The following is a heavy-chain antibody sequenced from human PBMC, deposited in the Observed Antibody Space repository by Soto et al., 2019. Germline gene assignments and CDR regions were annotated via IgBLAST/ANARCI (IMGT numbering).Heavy chain of an antibody. CDR3: ARDCSSTSCSNHYYYYGMDV. J-gene: IGHJ6*02. V-gene: IGHV1-18*04. D-gene: IGHD2-2*01. Sequence: ASVKVSCKASGYTFTSYGISWVRQAPGQGLEWMGWISAYNGNTNYAQKLQGRVTMTTDTSTSTAYMELRSLRCDDTAVYYCARDCSSTSCSNHYYYYGMDVWGQGTTVTVSS. CDR2: ISAYNGNT. CDR1: GYTFTSYG.